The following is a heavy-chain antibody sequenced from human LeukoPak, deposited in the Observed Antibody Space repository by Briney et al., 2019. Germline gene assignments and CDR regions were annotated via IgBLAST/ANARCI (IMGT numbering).Heavy chain of an antibody. J-gene: IGHJ4*02. CDR2: ISSSSSYI. CDR3: ARVSQVLAAADY. CDR1: GFTFSSYS. V-gene: IGHV3-21*01. Sequence: GXLRLSCAASGFTFSSYSMNWVRQAPGKGLEWVSSISSSSSYIYYADSVKGRFTISRDNAKNSLYLQMNSLRAEDTAVYYCARVSQVLAAADYWGQGTLVTVSS. D-gene: IGHD6-13*01.